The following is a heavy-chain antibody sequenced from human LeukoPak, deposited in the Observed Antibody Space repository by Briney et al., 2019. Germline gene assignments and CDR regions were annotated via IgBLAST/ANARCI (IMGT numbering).Heavy chain of an antibody. CDR1: GFTFSSYG. Sequence: GGSLRLSCAASGFTFSSYGMHWVRQAPGKGLEWVAVISYDGSDKHYADSVKGRFTISRDNSKYTLYLQMNSLRAEDTVVYYCAKDRWLTGTWGQGTLVTVSS. J-gene: IGHJ5*02. CDR3: AKDRWLTGT. V-gene: IGHV3-30*18. CDR2: ISYDGSDK. D-gene: IGHD6-19*01.